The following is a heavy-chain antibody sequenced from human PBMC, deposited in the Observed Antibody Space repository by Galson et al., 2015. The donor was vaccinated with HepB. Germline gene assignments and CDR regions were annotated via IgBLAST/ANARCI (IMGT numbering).Heavy chain of an antibody. CDR2: IKQDGSEK. Sequence: SLRLSCAASGFTFSSYWMSWVRQAPGKGLEWVANIKQDGSEKYYVDSVKGRLTISRDNAKNSLYLQMNSLRAEDTAVYYCARGLLGVAPGSDYYYYMDVWGKGTTVTVSS. CDR1: GFTFSSYW. CDR3: ARGLLGVAPGSDYYYYMDV. V-gene: IGHV3-7*01. D-gene: IGHD3-3*01. J-gene: IGHJ6*03.